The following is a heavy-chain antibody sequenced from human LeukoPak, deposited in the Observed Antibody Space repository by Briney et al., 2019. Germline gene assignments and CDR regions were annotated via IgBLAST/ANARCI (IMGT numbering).Heavy chain of an antibody. CDR1: GYTFTGYY. CDR3: ARWFHDSSGYYYSTDS. Sequence: GASVKVSCKASGYTFTGYYMHWVRQAPGQGLEWMGWINPNSGGTKYAQKFQGRVNMTRDSSISTAYMELSRLRSDDAAVYYCARWFHDSSGYYYSTDSWGQGTLVTVSP. CDR2: INPNSGGT. D-gene: IGHD3-22*01. J-gene: IGHJ5*01. V-gene: IGHV1-2*02.